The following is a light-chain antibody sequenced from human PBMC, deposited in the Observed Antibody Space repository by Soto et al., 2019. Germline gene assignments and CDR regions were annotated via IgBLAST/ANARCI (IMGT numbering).Light chain of an antibody. V-gene: IGKV3D-20*01. J-gene: IGKJ2*01. Sequence: EIVLTQSPATLSLSPGERATLSCGASQIVSSSYLAWYQQKPGLAPRLLIYDASSRATGIPDRFSGSGSGTDFTLTISRLEPEDFAVYYCQQYGNSPYTFGQGTKLEIK. CDR2: DAS. CDR1: QIVSSSY. CDR3: QQYGNSPYT.